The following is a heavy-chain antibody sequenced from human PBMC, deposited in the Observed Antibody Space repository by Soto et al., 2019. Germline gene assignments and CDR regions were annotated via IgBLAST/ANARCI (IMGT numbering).Heavy chain of an antibody. CDR1: GGSISSYY. V-gene: IGHV4-59*01. CDR2: IYYSGST. CDR3: ARVTAVYYASSGYYYYYGMDV. J-gene: IGHJ6*02. Sequence: SETVSLSCTVSGGSISSYYWSWIRQPPGKGLEWIGYIYYSGSTNYNPSLKSRVTISVDTSKNQFSLKLSSVTAADTAVYYCARVTAVYYASSGYYYYYGMDVSGPGTTVT. D-gene: IGHD3-22*01.